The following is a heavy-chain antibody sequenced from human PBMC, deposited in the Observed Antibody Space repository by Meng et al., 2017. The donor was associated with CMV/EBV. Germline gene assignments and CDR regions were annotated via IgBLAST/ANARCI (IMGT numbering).Heavy chain of an antibody. CDR3: VRGLAEFLGWEMGY. CDR1: GFNFSSYW. J-gene: IGHJ4*02. D-gene: IGHD1-26*01. V-gene: IGHV3-74*01. Sequence: VWAGGGLFQSGRSLRPSCEASGFNFSSYWWNWVRQAPGKGLVWVSRIDDDGSSTSYADSVKGRFTISRDNAKNTLYLQMHTLRAEDTAVYYCVRGLAEFLGWEMGYWGQGTLVTVSS. CDR2: IDDDGSST.